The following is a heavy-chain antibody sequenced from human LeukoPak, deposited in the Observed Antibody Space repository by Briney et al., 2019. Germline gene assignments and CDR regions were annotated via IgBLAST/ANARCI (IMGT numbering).Heavy chain of an antibody. CDR2: IYYSGST. CDR1: GGSISSYY. CDR3: ARGVPQGWVHWFDP. D-gene: IGHD1-26*01. J-gene: IGHJ5*02. V-gene: IGHV4-59*01. Sequence: SETLSLTCTVSGGSISSYYWNWIRQSPGKGLEWIGYIYYSGSTKYNPSRESRVTISVDTSKNQFSLKLRSVTAADTAVYYCARGVPQGWVHWFDPWGQGTLVTVSS.